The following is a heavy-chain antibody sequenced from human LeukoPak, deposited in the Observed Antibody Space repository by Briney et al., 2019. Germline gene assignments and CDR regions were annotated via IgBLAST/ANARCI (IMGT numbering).Heavy chain of an antibody. D-gene: IGHD3-3*01. V-gene: IGHV4-39*01. Sequence: SETLSLTCTVSGGSISSSSYYWGWIRQPPGKGLEWIGSIYYSGSTYYNPSLKSRATISVDTSKNQFSLKLSSVTAADTAVYYCARRDFWSGYPFDYWGQGTLVTVSS. J-gene: IGHJ4*02. CDR3: ARRDFWSGYPFDY. CDR2: IYYSGST. CDR1: GGSISSSSYY.